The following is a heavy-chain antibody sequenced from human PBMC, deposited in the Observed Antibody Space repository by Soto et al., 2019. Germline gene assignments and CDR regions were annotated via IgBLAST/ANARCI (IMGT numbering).Heavy chain of an antibody. CDR3: ARDRGIAAAGIFDY. V-gene: IGHV3-33*01. CDR2: IWYDGSNK. D-gene: IGHD6-13*01. J-gene: IGHJ4*02. Sequence: LRLSCAASGFTLSSYGMHWVRQSPGKGLEWVAVIWYDGSNKYYADSVKGRFTISRDNSKNTLYLQMNSLRAEDTAVYYCARDRGIAAAGIFDYWGQGTLVTVSS. CDR1: GFTLSSYG.